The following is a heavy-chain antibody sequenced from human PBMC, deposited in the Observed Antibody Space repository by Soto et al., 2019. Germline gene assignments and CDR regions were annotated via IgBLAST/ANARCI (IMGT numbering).Heavy chain of an antibody. CDR2: INPSRGIT. D-gene: IGHD3-10*01. CDR3: AREQARSRSFDY. V-gene: IGHV1-46*02. CDR1: GETFDSCT. J-gene: IGHJ4*02. Sequence: ASVEVSSTASGETFDSCTSSWVRQEPGQGLEWMGIINPSRGITSYAQKFQGRVTMTRDTSTSTVYMELSSLRSEDTAVYYCAREQARSRSFDYWGQGTLVTVSS.